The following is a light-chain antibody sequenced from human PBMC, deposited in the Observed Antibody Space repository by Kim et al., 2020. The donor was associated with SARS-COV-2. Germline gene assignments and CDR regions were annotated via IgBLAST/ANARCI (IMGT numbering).Light chain of an antibody. J-gene: IGLJ2*01. CDR2: DNN. V-gene: IGLV1-51*01. CDR1: SSNIGNNY. Sequence: GQKVTISCSGSSSNIGNNYVSWYQQLPGTAPKLLIYDNNKRPSGIPDRFSGSKSGTSATLGITGLQTGDEADYYCGTWDSSLSAGVVGGGTKLTVL. CDR3: GTWDSSLSAGV.